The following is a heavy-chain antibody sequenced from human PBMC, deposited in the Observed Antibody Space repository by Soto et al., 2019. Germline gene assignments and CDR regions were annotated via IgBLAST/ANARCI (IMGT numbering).Heavy chain of an antibody. J-gene: IGHJ4*02. CDR2: IDGSGTTT. D-gene: IGHD1-26*01. CDR1: GFTFNGYW. CDR3: VRLGFVGEGDF. Sequence: PGGSLRLSCATSGFTFNGYWIHWVRQVTGEGLVWVSRIDGSGTTTNYAESVRGRFTISRDIAKSTVFLQMDSLRAEDTAVYHCVRLGFVGEGDFWGQGIPVTVSS. V-gene: IGHV3-74*01.